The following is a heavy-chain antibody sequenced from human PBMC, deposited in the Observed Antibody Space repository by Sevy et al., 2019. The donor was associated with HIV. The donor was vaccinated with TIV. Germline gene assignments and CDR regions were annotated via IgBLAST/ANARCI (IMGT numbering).Heavy chain of an antibody. Sequence: SETLSLTCTVSGDSISSYSWSWIRQPPGKGLEWIGYIYDSGSTNHNPSLKRRVTISVDTSKNQFSLKLNSVTAADTAVYYCARVRGGYSGFGGFDYWGQGTLVTVSS. J-gene: IGHJ4*02. CDR3: ARVRGGYSGFGGFDY. D-gene: IGHD5-12*01. CDR2: IYDSGST. V-gene: IGHV4-59*13. CDR1: GDSISSYS.